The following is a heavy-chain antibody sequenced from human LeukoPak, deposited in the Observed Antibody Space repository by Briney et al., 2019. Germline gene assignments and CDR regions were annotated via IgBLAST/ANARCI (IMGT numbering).Heavy chain of an antibody. CDR2: ISAYNGNT. V-gene: IGHV1-18*01. CDR1: GYTFTSYG. J-gene: IGHJ4*02. D-gene: IGHD2-2*01. Sequence: ASVKVSCKASGYTFTSYGISWVRQAPGQGLEWMGWISAYNGNTNYAQKLQGRVTMTTDTSTSTAYMELRSLRSDDTAVYYCARDYRRRGQLLHAPIDYWGQGTLVTVSS. CDR3: ARDYRRRGQLLHAPIDY.